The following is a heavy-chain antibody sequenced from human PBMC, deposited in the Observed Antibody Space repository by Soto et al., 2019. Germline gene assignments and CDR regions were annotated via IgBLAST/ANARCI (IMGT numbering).Heavy chain of an antibody. V-gene: IGHV3-9*01. D-gene: IGHD3-22*01. J-gene: IGHJ4*02. CDR3: AKVGTYYYDSKPDY. CDR2: ISLNSGSI. CDR1: GFTFDDYA. Sequence: GGTRRLSCAASGFTFDDYAMRWVRQAPGEGLEWVSGISLNSGSIGYADSVKGRFTISRANAKNSLYLQMNSLRAEDTALYYCAKVGTYYYDSKPDYWGPGTLVTVSS.